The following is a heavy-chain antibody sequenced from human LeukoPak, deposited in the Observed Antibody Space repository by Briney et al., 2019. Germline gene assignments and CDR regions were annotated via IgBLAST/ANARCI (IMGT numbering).Heavy chain of an antibody. Sequence: GGSLRLSCEASGFTFSSNWMHWVRQAPGKGLVWVSRINEDGSTTNYADCVKGRSTIFRDNAKNTLYLQINSLGAEDTAVYYCVRDLGGRSGHWGQGTLVTVSS. CDR2: INEDGSTT. D-gene: IGHD1-26*01. CDR3: VRDLGGRSGH. V-gene: IGHV3-74*01. J-gene: IGHJ4*02. CDR1: GFTFSSNW.